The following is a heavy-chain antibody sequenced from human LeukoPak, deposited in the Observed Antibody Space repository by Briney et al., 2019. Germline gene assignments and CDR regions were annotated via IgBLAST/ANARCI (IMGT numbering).Heavy chain of an antibody. J-gene: IGHJ3*02. Sequence: PGGSLRLSCAASGFTFSSYTMSWVRQAPGKGLEWVSVVGFSGGSTYYAESVKGRFTISRDNSKNTLYLQMNSLRAEDTAVYYCAKDRDDILTGYYPDAFDIWGQGTMVTVSS. CDR2: VGFSGGST. V-gene: IGHV3-23*01. D-gene: IGHD3-9*01. CDR3: AKDRDDILTGYYPDAFDI. CDR1: GFTFSSYT.